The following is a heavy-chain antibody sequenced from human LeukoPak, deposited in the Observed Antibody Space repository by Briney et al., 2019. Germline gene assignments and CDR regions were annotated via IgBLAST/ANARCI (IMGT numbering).Heavy chain of an antibody. CDR2: IKKDGSEK. Sequence: GGSLRLSCAASGFTFSRYWMSWVRQAPGKGLGWVANIKKDGSEKYYVDSVKGRFSISRDNAKNLVYLQMNSLRAEDTAVYYCARDWDVDIWGQGTMVTVSS. J-gene: IGHJ3*02. V-gene: IGHV3-7*01. CDR1: GFTFSRYW. CDR3: ARDWDVDI. D-gene: IGHD1-26*01.